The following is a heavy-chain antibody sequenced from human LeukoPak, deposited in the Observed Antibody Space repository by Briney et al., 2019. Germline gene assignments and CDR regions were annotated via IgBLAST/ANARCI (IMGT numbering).Heavy chain of an antibody. J-gene: IGHJ4*02. V-gene: IGHV1-69*05. CDR2: IIPIFGTA. CDR1: GGTFTSYA. CDR3: ARYAITGTTQFDY. Sequence: GASVKVSCKASGGTFTSYAISWVRQAPGQGLEWMGGIIPIFGTANYSQKFQGRVTITTDESTSTAYMEPSSLRSEDTAVYYCARYAITGTTQFDYWGQGTLVTVSS. D-gene: IGHD1-7*01.